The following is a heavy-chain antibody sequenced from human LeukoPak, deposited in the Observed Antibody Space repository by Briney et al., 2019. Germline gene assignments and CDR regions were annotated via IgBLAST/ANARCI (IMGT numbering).Heavy chain of an antibody. CDR2: ISYDGSNK. Sequence: GGSLRLSCAASGFTFSSYAMHWVRRAPGKGLEWVAVISYDGSNKYYADSVKGRFTISRDNSKNTLYLQMNSLRAEDTAVYYCARDFSHYYDSSGCFDYWGQGTLVTVSS. V-gene: IGHV3-30-3*01. D-gene: IGHD3-22*01. J-gene: IGHJ4*02. CDR1: GFTFSSYA. CDR3: ARDFSHYYDSSGCFDY.